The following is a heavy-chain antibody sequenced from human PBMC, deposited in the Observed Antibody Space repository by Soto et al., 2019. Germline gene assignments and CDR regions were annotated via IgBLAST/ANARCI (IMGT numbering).Heavy chain of an antibody. D-gene: IGHD5-18*01. J-gene: IGHJ6*02. CDR2: ISPIFGTA. CDR3: AIGYSYYYYGMDV. CDR1: GGTFSSYT. V-gene: IGHV1-69*01. Sequence: NVSFKASGGTFSSYTISLVRQAPGQGLERMGGISPIFGTANYAQKFQGRVTITADESTSTAYMELSSLRSEYTAVYYCAIGYSYYYYGMDVWGQGTTVTVSS.